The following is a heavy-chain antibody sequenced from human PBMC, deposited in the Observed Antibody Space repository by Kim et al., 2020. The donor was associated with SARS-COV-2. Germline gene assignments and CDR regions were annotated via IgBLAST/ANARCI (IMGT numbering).Heavy chain of an antibody. Sequence: GGSLRLSCAASGFTFSSYSMNWVRQAPGKGLEWVSSISSSSSYIYYADSVKGRFTISRDNAKNSLYLQMNSPRAEDTAVYYCASSSGYSSSWYFEGAFDIWGQGTMVTVSS. CDR3: ASSSGYSSSWYFEGAFDI. D-gene: IGHD6-13*01. CDR1: GFTFSSYS. CDR2: ISSSSSYI. V-gene: IGHV3-21*01. J-gene: IGHJ3*02.